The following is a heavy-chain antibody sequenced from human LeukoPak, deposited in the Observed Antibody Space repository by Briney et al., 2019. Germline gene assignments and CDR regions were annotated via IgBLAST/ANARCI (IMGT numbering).Heavy chain of an antibody. Sequence: GGSLRLSCAASGFTFSDYGMHWVRQPPGKGLEWVAVISYDGSSESYGDSVKGRFTISRDNSKNMLYLQMNSLRPEDTAVYYCAKDARITLPRGCTGADWGQGTLVT. CDR3: AKDARITLPRGCTGAD. CDR1: GFTFSDYG. J-gene: IGHJ4*02. CDR2: ISYDGSSE. D-gene: IGHD2-8*02. V-gene: IGHV3-30*18.